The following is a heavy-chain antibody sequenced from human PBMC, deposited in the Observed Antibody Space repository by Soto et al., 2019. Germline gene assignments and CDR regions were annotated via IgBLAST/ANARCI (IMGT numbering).Heavy chain of an antibody. Sequence: QVQLQESGPGLVKPSQTLSLTCTVSGGSISSGDYYWSWIRQPPGKGLEWIGYIYYSGSTYYNPSLKSRVTISVDTAKNQFSLKLSSVTAADTAVYYCARDSSIAVAPEPWYFDLWGRGTLVTVSS. CDR2: IYYSGST. CDR1: GGSISSGDYY. D-gene: IGHD6-19*01. J-gene: IGHJ2*01. CDR3: ARDSSIAVAPEPWYFDL. V-gene: IGHV4-30-4*01.